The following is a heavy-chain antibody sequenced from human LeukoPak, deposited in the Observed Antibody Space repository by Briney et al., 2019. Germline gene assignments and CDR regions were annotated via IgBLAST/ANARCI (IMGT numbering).Heavy chain of an antibody. V-gene: IGHV3-30*02. Sequence: QAGGSLRLSCAASGFTFSSYGMHWVRQAPGEGLEWVAFIRYDGSNKYYADSVKGRFTISRDNSKNTLYLQMNSLRAEDTAVYYCASYNVGIAAHWGQGTLVTVSS. J-gene: IGHJ1*01. CDR2: IRYDGSNK. CDR3: ASYNVGIAAH. CDR1: GFTFSSYG. D-gene: IGHD6-13*01.